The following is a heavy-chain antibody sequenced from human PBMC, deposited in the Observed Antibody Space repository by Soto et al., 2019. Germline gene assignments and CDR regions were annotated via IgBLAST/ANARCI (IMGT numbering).Heavy chain of an antibody. D-gene: IGHD1-26*01. Sequence: QVQLQESGPGLLKPSQTLSLTCTVSGGSISSGGYYCSWSRQHPGKGLEWIGYIDYRASTYYNPSLKSRVTIPVDTSKNPFSPKLSSVPPADTAVYYCAGSPSSIQFDCWGQGILGTVSS. J-gene: IGHJ4*02. CDR2: IDYRAST. CDR1: GGSISSGGYY. V-gene: IGHV4-31*03. CDR3: AGSPSSIQFDC.